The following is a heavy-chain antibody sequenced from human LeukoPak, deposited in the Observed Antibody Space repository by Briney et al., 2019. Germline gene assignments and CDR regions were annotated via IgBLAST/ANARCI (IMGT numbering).Heavy chain of an antibody. Sequence: PSETLSLTCTVSGVSIISSNYYWGWFRQPPGKGLQWIASVFYTGTTRHNPSLKSRVTISVDTSKNVFSLSLSSVTAEDTAMYYCARRLGSSADGILKYYFDYWGQGTLVTVSS. J-gene: IGHJ4*02. V-gene: IGHV4-39*01. CDR2: VFYTGTT. D-gene: IGHD6-13*01. CDR1: GVSIISSNYY. CDR3: ARRLGSSADGILKYYFDY.